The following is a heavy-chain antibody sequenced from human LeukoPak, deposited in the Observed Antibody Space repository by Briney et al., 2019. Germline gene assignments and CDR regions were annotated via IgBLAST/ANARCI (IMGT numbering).Heavy chain of an antibody. CDR2: VRFDATSK. CDR3: AKDYGMIIPSFYFDP. CDR1: GFTFNSYG. J-gene: IGHJ5*02. Sequence: GGSLRLSCAASGFTFNSYGMHWVRQIPGKGQEWVAFVRFDATSKYHADSVKGRFTISRDNSKNTLCLQINSLRAEDTAVYYCAKDYGMIIPSFYFDPWGQGTLVTVSS. D-gene: IGHD3-9*01. V-gene: IGHV3-30*02.